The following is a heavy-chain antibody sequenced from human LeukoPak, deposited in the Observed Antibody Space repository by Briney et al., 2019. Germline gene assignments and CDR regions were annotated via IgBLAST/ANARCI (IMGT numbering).Heavy chain of an antibody. V-gene: IGHV3-23*01. Sequence: GGSLRLSCAASGFTFRSYAMSWVRQAPGKGLEWVSSISASGGSTYYADSVKGRFTISRDNSKNTLYLQMNSLRAEDTAVYYCAKEKYSNGFFDYWGQGTLVTVSS. D-gene: IGHD5-18*01. CDR2: ISASGGST. J-gene: IGHJ4*02. CDR1: GFTFRSYA. CDR3: AKEKYSNGFFDY.